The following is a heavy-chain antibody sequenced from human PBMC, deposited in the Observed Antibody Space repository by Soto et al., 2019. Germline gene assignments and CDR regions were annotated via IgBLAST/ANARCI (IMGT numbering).Heavy chain of an antibody. CDR1: GFTFSSYS. Sequence: GGSLRLSCAASGFTFSSYSMNWVRQAPGKGLEWVSSISSSSSYIYYADSVKGRFTISRDNAKNSLYLQMNSLRAGDTAVYYCARDERYYGSGSYYNADSYYYYYMDVWGKGTTVTVSS. D-gene: IGHD3-10*01. V-gene: IGHV3-21*01. CDR3: ARDERYYGSGSYYNADSYYYYYMDV. CDR2: ISSSSSYI. J-gene: IGHJ6*03.